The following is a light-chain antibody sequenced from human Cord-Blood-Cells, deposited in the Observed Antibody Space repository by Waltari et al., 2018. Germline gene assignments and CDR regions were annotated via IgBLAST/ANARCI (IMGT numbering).Light chain of an antibody. J-gene: IGLJ2*01. CDR1: SSDVGGYNY. V-gene: IGLV2-14*01. Sequence: QSALTQPASVSGSPGQSITISCPGTSSDVGGYNYVSWYQQPPGKAPKLMIYDVSKRPSGVSNRFSGSKSGNTASLTISGLQAEDEADYYCSSYTSSSTYVVFGGGTKLTVL. CDR3: SSYTSSSTYVV. CDR2: DVS.